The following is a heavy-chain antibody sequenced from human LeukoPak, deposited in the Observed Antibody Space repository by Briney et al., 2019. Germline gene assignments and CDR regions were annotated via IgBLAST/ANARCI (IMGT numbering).Heavy chain of an antibody. J-gene: IGHJ4*02. CDR1: GLSFINYA. CDR2: INSGSAGST. CDR3: AKDRSNSGYYYFDY. Sequence: GGSLRLSCVASGLSFINYAMTWVRQAPGKGLEWVSSINSGSAGSTSYADPVRGRSTISRDNSKNTLYLQMNSLRAEDTAVYYCAKDRSNSGYYYFDYWGQGTLVTVSS. V-gene: IGHV3-23*01. D-gene: IGHD3-22*01.